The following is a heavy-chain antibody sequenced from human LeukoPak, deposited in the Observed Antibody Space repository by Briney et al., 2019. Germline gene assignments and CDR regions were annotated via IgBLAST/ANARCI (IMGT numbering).Heavy chain of an antibody. V-gene: IGHV1-3*01. J-gene: IGHJ4*02. CDR2: INAGNGNT. CDR3: ARMGRYSSGWYPIEGMDY. Sequence: GASVKVSCKASGYTFTSYAMHWVRQAPGQRLEWMGWINAGNGNTKYSQKFQGRVTITRDTSASTAYMELSSLRSEDTAVYYCARMGRYSSGWYPIEGMDYWGQGTLVTVSS. D-gene: IGHD6-19*01. CDR1: GYTFTSYA.